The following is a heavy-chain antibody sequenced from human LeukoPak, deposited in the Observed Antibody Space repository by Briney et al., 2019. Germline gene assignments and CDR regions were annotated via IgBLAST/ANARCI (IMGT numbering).Heavy chain of an antibody. V-gene: IGHV4-34*01. CDR2: INHSGST. CDR3: ARALAGAASGFDY. CDR1: GGSFSGYY. D-gene: IGHD6-13*01. Sequence: SETLSLTCAVYGGSFSGYYWSWIRQPPGKGLEWIGEINHSGSTYYNPSLKSRVTISVDRSKNQFSLKLSSVTAADTAVYYCARALAGAASGFDYWGQGTLVTVSS. J-gene: IGHJ4*02.